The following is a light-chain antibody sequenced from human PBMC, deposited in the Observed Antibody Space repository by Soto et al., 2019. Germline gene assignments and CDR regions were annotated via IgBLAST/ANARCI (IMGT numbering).Light chain of an antibody. CDR2: EGS. V-gene: IGLV2-23*01. CDR3: CSYAGSRTYVV. J-gene: IGLJ2*01. CDR1: SSDVGTYNL. Sequence: QSALTQPASVSGSPGQSITISCTGSSSDVGTYNLVSWYQQHPGKAPKLIISEGSKRPSGVSTRFSGSKSGNTASLTISGLQPEDEADYYCCSYAGSRTYVVFGGGTKLTVL.